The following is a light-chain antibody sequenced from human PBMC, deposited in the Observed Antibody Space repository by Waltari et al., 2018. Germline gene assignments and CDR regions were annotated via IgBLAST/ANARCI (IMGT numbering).Light chain of an antibody. CDR2: DAS. Sequence: EVVMTQTPATLSVSPGERATLSCRASQSVNGDLAWYQQRPGQAPRLLIHDASTRATGIPVRFSGSGSGTEFTLTISSLQSEDFAVYYCQQSNNWYTFGQGTKLEIK. J-gene: IGKJ2*01. V-gene: IGKV3-15*01. CDR3: QQSNNWYT. CDR1: QSVNGD.